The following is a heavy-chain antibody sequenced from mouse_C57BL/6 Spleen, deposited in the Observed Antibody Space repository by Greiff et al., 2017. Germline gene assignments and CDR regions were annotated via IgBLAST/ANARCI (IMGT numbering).Heavy chain of an antibody. J-gene: IGHJ4*01. CDR2: ISSGSSTI. Sequence: EVKVVESGGGLVKPGGSLKLSCAASGFTFSDYGMHWVRQAPEKGLEWVAYISSGSSTIYYADTVKGRFTISRDNAKNTLFLQMTSLRSEDTAMYYCARKHYGSSYDAMCYWGRGTSVTVSS. V-gene: IGHV5-17*01. CDR1: GFTFSDYG. D-gene: IGHD1-1*01. CDR3: ARKHYGSSYDAMCY.